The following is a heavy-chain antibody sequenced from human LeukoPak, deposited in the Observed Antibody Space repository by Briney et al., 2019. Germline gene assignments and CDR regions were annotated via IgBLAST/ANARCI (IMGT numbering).Heavy chain of an antibody. V-gene: IGHV4-34*01. CDR3: ARATGYYYDSSGYYE. D-gene: IGHD3-22*01. J-gene: IGHJ4*02. CDR2: INHSGST. CDR1: GGSFSGYY. Sequence: SETLSLTCAVYGGSFSGYYWSWIRQPPGKGLEWIGEINHSGSTNYNPSLKSRATISVDTSKNQFSLKLSSVTAADTAVYYCARATGYYYDSSGYYEWGQGTLVTVSS.